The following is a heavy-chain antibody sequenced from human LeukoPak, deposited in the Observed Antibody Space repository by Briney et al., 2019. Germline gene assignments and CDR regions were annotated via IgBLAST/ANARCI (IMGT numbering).Heavy chain of an antibody. J-gene: IGHJ4*02. D-gene: IGHD4-17*01. CDR3: AKEIWPTVTTPGHTYFDY. CDR2: IDTGTSTI. Sequence: PGGSLRLSCAASGFTFSTYSMNWVRQAPGKGLEWVSYIDTGTSTIYYADSVKGRFTISRDNSKNTLYLQMNSLRAEDTAVFFCAKEIWPTVTTPGHTYFDYWGQGTLVTVSS. CDR1: GFTFSTYS. V-gene: IGHV3-48*01.